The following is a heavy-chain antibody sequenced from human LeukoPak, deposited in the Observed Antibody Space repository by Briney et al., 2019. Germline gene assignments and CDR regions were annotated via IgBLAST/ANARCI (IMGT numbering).Heavy chain of an antibody. J-gene: IGHJ5*02. Sequence: ASVKVSCKASGYTFTSYDLNWVRQATGQGLEWMGWMNPNSGNTGYAQKFQGRVTMTRNTSISTAYMELSSLRSEDTAVYCCARDYSSSWYPPNWFDPWGQGTLVTVSS. D-gene: IGHD6-13*01. CDR1: GYTFTSYD. CDR2: MNPNSGNT. V-gene: IGHV1-8*01. CDR3: ARDYSSSWYPPNWFDP.